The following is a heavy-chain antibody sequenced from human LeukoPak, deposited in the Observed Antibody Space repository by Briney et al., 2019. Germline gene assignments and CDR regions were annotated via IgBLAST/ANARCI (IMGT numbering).Heavy chain of an antibody. CDR1: GYTFTSYY. CDR3: ARAGYCSSTSCPYYYYYMDV. J-gene: IGHJ6*03. D-gene: IGHD2-2*01. CDR2: INPSGGST. V-gene: IGHV1-46*01. Sequence: ASVKVSCKASGYTFTSYYMHWVRQAPGQGLEWMGIINPSGGSTSYAQKFQGRVTMTRDMSTSTVYMELSSLRSEDTAVYYCARAGYCSSTSCPYYYYYMDVWGKGTTVTVSS.